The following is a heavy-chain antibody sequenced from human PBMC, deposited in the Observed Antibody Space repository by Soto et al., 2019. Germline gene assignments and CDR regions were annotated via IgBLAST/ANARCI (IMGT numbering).Heavy chain of an antibody. CDR2: VYHSGST. CDR3: ARLLLGARPGNYYYPMDV. Sequence: SETLSLTCAVSGGSLSTSNWWSWVRQPPGKGLEWIGEVYHSGSTNYNPSFKSRVAMSVDKSKNQFSLRLSSVTAADTAVYYCARLLLGARPGNYYYPMDVWGQGTTVNVSS. D-gene: IGHD6-6*01. V-gene: IGHV4-4*02. CDR1: GGSLSTSNW. J-gene: IGHJ6*02.